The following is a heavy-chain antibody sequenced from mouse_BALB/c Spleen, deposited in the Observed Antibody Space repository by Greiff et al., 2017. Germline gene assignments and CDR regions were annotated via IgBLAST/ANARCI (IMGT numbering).Heavy chain of an antibody. J-gene: IGHJ4*01. CDR1: GYTFTSYV. CDR2: INPYNDGT. CDR3: ARRGYGNYLYAMDY. D-gene: IGHD2-1*01. V-gene: IGHV1-14*01. Sequence: VHVKQSGPELVKPGASVKMSCKASGYTFTSYVMHWVKQKPGQGLEWIGYINPYNDGTKYNEKFKGKATLTSDKSSSTAYMELSSLTSEDSAVYYCARRGYGNYLYAMDYWGQGTSVTVSS.